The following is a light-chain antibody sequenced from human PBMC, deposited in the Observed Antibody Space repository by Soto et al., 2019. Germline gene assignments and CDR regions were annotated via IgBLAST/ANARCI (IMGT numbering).Light chain of an antibody. V-gene: IGKV3-11*01. CDR2: DAS. CDR1: QSVGSY. J-gene: IGKJ3*01. Sequence: EIVLTQSPGTLSLSPGERATLSCRASQSVGSYLAWYQQKPGQAPRLLIYDASNRATDIPARFSGSGSGTEFSLTISSLEPEDFAIYYCQQRTNWQFSFGPGTKVDLK. CDR3: QQRTNWQFS.